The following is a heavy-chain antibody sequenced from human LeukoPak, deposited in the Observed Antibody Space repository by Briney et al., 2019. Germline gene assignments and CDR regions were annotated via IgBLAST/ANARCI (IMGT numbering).Heavy chain of an antibody. CDR3: TRENYVPDS. J-gene: IGHJ4*02. CDR2: ISNGGYPT. Sequence: GGSLRLSCVASGYTFSHYWMSWVRQTPGKGLEWVASISNGGYPTYYVDSVRGRFTISRDDARNSLFLQMNGLRADDTAVYYCTRENYVPDSWGQGTLVTVSS. CDR1: GYTFSHYW. D-gene: IGHD3-10*02. V-gene: IGHV3-7*03.